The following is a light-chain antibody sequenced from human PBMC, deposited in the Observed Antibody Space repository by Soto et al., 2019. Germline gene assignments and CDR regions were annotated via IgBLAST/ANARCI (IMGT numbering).Light chain of an antibody. CDR1: QSVSAY. Sequence: EVVLTQSPASLSLSPGERATLSCRASQSVSAYLAWYQQKAGQAPRLLIYDVSNRAPGIPARFTGSGSGTDFTLTISSLEPEDSAVYYCQQRVHWLTVGGGTKVEIK. V-gene: IGKV3-11*01. J-gene: IGKJ4*01. CDR3: QQRVHWLT. CDR2: DVS.